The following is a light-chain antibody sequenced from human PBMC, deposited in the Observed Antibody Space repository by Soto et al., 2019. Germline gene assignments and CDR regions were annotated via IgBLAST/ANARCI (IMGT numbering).Light chain of an antibody. V-gene: IGKV1-39*01. CDR3: QQNYITLRT. J-gene: IGKJ1*01. CDR1: QSISTY. Sequence: DIQMTQYPSSLSASVGDRVAITCRASQSISTYLNWYQQKPGKAPKLLIYAASSLQSGVPSRFSGSGSGTEFTLTISSLQPEDFATYYCQQNYITLRTFGQGTKV. CDR2: AAS.